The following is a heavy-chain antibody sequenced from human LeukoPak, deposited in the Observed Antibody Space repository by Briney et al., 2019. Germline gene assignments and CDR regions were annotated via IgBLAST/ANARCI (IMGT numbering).Heavy chain of an antibody. J-gene: IGHJ4*02. D-gene: IGHD1-26*01. Sequence: GSLRLSCAASGFTFSSYSMNWVRQAPGKGLEWASSISSSSSYIYYADSVKGRFTISRDNAKNSLYLQMNSLRAEDTAVYYCASLTDVEVGAVRYWGQGTLVTVSS. CDR2: ISSSSSYI. CDR3: ASLTDVEVGAVRY. CDR1: GFTFSSYS. V-gene: IGHV3-21*01.